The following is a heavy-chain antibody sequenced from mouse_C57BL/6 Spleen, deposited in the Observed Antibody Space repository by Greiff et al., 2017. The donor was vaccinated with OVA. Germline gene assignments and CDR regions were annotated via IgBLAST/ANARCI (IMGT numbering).Heavy chain of an antibody. V-gene: IGHV1-82*01. CDR3: ARDYYGSSFFAY. Sequence: LQESGPELVKPGASVKISCKASGYAFSSSWMNWVKQRPGKGLEWIGRIYPGDGDTNYNGKFKGKATLTADKSSSTAYMQLSSLTSEDSAVYFCARDYYGSSFFAYWGQGTLVTVSA. D-gene: IGHD1-1*01. CDR2: IYPGDGDT. J-gene: IGHJ3*01. CDR1: GYAFSSSW.